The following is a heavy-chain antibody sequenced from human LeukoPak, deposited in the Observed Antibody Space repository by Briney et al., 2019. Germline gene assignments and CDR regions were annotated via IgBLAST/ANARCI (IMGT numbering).Heavy chain of an antibody. V-gene: IGHV3-23*01. CDR1: GFTFSSYA. CDR2: ISGSGGGT. D-gene: IGHD6-19*01. J-gene: IGHJ4*02. CDR3: AKDRGLGSSGWYVAY. Sequence: PGGSLRLSCAASGFTFSSYAMSWVRQAPGKGLEWVSAISGSGGGTYYADSVKGRFTISRDNSKNTLYLQVNSLRAEDTAVYYCAKDRGLGSSGWYVAYWGQGTLVTVSS.